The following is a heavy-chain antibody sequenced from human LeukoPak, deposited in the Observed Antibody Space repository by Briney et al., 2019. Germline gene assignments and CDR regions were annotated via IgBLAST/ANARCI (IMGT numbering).Heavy chain of an antibody. CDR2: IYSGGST. CDR3: ARAMGTSTYYYYYMDV. CDR1: GFTVSSNY. V-gene: IGHV3-53*01. Sequence: GGSLRLSCAASGFTVSSNYMSWVRQAPGKGLEWGSVIYSGGSTYYADSVKGRFTISRDNSKNTLYLQMNSLRAEDTAVYYCARAMGTSTYYYYYMDVWGKGTTVTVSS. D-gene: IGHD1-14*01. J-gene: IGHJ6*03.